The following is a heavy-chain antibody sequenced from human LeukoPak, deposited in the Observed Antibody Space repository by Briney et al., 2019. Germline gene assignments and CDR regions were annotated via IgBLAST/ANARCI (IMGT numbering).Heavy chain of an antibody. CDR2: IYSDNT. CDR3: ARRLGIAAAGHFDY. V-gene: IGHV3-53*01. D-gene: IGHD6-13*01. CDR1: GFTVSSNS. Sequence: PGGSLRLSCTVSGFTVSSNSMSWVRQAPGKGLEWVSFIYSDNTHYSDSVKGRFTISRDNSKNTLYLQMNSLRAEDTAVYYCARRLGIAAAGHFDYWGQGTLVTVSS. J-gene: IGHJ4*02.